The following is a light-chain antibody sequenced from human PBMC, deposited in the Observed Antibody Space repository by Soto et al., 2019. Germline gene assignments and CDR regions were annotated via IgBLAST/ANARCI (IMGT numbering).Light chain of an antibody. CDR3: QQVNSYPLT. V-gene: IGKV1-9*01. CDR2: AAS. J-gene: IGKJ4*01. Sequence: IQLTQSPSSLSASVGDRVTITCRASQGLSSYLAWYQQKPGKAPKLLIYAASTLQSGVPSRFSGSGSETDFTLTISSLQAEDFATSYCQQVNSYPLTFGGGTKVEI. CDR1: QGLSSY.